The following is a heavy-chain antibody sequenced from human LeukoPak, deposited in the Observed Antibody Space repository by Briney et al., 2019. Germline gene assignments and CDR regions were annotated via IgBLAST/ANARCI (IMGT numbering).Heavy chain of an antibody. CDR1: GFTFSSYA. Sequence: QPGGSLRLSCAASGFTFSSYAMSWVRQAPGKGLEWVAVISYDGSNKYYADSVKGRFTISRDNSKNTLHLQMNSLRTEDTAVYYCAKASDYGDYEFWAFDIWGQGTMVTVSS. J-gene: IGHJ3*02. D-gene: IGHD4-17*01. CDR3: AKASDYGDYEFWAFDI. CDR2: ISYDGSNK. V-gene: IGHV3-30*18.